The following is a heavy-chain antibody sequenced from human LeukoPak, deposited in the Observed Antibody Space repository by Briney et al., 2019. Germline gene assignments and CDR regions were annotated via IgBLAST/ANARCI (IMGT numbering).Heavy chain of an antibody. J-gene: IGHJ4*02. D-gene: IGHD4-17*01. Sequence: SQTLSLTCAISRDSVSSNSAAWNWIRQSPSRGLEWLGRTYYRSKWYNDYAVSVKSRITINPDTSKNQFSLQLNSVTLEDTAVYYCARKGGVTTPFDYWGQGTLVTVSS. CDR2: TYYRSKWYN. CDR3: ARKGGVTTPFDY. CDR1: RDSVSSNSAA. V-gene: IGHV6-1*01.